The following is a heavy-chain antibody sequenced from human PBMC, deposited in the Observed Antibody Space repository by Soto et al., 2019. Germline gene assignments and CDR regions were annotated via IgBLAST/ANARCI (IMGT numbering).Heavy chain of an antibody. V-gene: IGHV4-34*01. Sequence: QLQLHQWGAGLLKPSETLSLTCAVSGGSFRGYFWSWIRQSPDKGLEWIGEINDSGSTYYNPSFKSQLTLSVDTSRSQISLRLTSMTAADSAVYYCQGGDFWGQGTRVTVSS. D-gene: IGHD3-16*01. CDR2: INDSGST. CDR1: GGSFRGYF. J-gene: IGHJ4*02. CDR3: QGGDF.